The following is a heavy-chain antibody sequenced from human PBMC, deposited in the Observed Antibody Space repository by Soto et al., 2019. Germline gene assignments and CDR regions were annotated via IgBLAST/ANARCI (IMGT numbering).Heavy chain of an antibody. V-gene: IGHV3-33*01. CDR1: GFTFSSYV. CDR3: ARGPLSNYNAYVDY. D-gene: IGHD3-10*01. Sequence: QVQLVESGGSVVQPGRSLRLSCAASGFTFSSYVMHWVRQAPGKGLEWVSLIWYDGGDKFYADSVKGRFTISRDNSKNTVSLHMNSLRVEDTAVYYCARGPLSNYNAYVDYWGQGILVTVSS. CDR2: IWYDGGDK. J-gene: IGHJ4*02.